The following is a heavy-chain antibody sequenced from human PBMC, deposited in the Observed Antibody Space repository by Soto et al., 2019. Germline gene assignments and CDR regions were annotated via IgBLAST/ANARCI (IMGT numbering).Heavy chain of an antibody. CDR1: GFTFSDYY. Sequence: GGSLRLSCTASGFTFSDYYMSWIRQAPGKGLEWVSYISSTSGYTNYADSVKGRFTISRDNAKNSLYLQINSLRAEDTAVYYCARHGGNFYWHFDLWGRGTLVTVSS. J-gene: IGHJ2*01. V-gene: IGHV3-11*03. D-gene: IGHD2-21*02. CDR2: ISSTSGYT. CDR3: ARHGGNFYWHFDL.